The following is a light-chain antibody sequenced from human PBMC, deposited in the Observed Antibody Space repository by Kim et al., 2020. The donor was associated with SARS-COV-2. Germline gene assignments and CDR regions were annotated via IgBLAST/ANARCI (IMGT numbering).Light chain of an antibody. CDR3: QQYDTYSTRT. Sequence: DIQMTQSPSTLSASVGDTVTITCRASQSVGTWVAWHQQVPWKAPKLLIYDASQLKSWVQSRFSGSGSGTDFSLNISSLQPDDFATYYFQQYDTYSTRTFGQGTKVDIK. V-gene: IGKV1-5*01. CDR1: QSVGTW. J-gene: IGKJ1*01. CDR2: DAS.